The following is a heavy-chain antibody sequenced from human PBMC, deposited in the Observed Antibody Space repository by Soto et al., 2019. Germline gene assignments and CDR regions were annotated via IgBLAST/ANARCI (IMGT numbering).Heavy chain of an antibody. Sequence: PSETLSLTCAVYGGSFSAYYWSWIRQPPGKGLEWIGEINHSGNTNYNPSLKSRVTISVDTSKNQFSLKLSSVTAADTAVYYCARGFYFGSGSDPTAYYFGMDVLVQGTTVT. V-gene: IGHV4-34*01. D-gene: IGHD3-10*01. CDR1: GGSFSAYY. J-gene: IGHJ6*02. CDR3: ARGFYFGSGSDPTAYYFGMDV. CDR2: INHSGNT.